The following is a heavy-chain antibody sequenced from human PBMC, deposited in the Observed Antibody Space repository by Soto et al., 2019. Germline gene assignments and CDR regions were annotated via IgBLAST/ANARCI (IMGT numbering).Heavy chain of an antibody. V-gene: IGHV4-34*01. CDR3: ARAYSGSYEGAFDI. CDR2: INHSGST. Sequence: TXXVWGLCVSGYYWTWIRQPPGKGLEWIWEINHSGSTNYNPSLKSRVTISVDTSKNQFSLKLSSVTAADTAVYYCARAYSGSYEGAFDIWGQGTMVTV. J-gene: IGHJ3*02. D-gene: IGHD1-26*01. CDR1: GLCVSGYY.